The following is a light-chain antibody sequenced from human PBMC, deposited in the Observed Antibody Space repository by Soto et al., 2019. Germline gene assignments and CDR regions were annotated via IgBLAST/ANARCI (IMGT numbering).Light chain of an antibody. CDR3: QSYDSRLSGSVV. Sequence: VVTQPPSVSGAPGQRVTISCTGSSSNIGAGYDVHWYQQLPGTAPKLLIYGNNNRPSGVPDRFSGSKSGTSASLAITGLQAEDEADYSCQSYDSRLSGSVVFGGGTKLTVL. V-gene: IGLV1-40*01. CDR2: GNN. CDR1: SSNIGAGYD. J-gene: IGLJ2*01.